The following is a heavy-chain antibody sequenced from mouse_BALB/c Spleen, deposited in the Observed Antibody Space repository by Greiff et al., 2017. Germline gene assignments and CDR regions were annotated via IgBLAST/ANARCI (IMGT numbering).Heavy chain of an antibody. CDR1: GYTFTSYW. J-gene: IGHJ2*01. CDR2: IYPGNSDT. CDR3: TRFITSLYYFDY. Sequence: VQLQQSGTVLARPGASVKMSCTASGYTFTSYWMHWVKQRPGQGLEWIGAIYPGNSDTSYNQKFKGKAKLTAVTATSTAYMELSSLTNEDSAVYYCTRFITSLYYFDYWGQGTTLTVSS. V-gene: IGHV1-5*01. D-gene: IGHD1-1*01.